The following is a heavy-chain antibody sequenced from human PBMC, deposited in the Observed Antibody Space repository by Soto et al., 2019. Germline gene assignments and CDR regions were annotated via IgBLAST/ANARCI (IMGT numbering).Heavy chain of an antibody. Sequence: QVQLVESGGGVVQPGRSLRLSCAASGFTFSSYGMHGVRQAPGKGLEWVAVIWYDGSNKYYADSVKGRFTISRDNSKNTLYLQMNSLRAVDTAVYYCARGGIQLLFDYWGQGPLVTVSS. J-gene: IGHJ4*02. V-gene: IGHV3-33*01. D-gene: IGHD5-18*01. CDR2: IWYDGSNK. CDR3: ARGGIQLLFDY. CDR1: GFTFSSYG.